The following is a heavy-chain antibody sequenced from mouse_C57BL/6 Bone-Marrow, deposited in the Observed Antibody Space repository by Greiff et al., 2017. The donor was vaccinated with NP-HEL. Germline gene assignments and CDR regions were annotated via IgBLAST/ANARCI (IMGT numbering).Heavy chain of an antibody. D-gene: IGHD1-1*01. J-gene: IGHJ1*03. CDR1: GFTFSDYG. V-gene: IGHV5-17*01. CDR3: ARPITTVWYFDV. Sequence: EVMLVESGGGLVKPGGSLKLSCAASGFTFSDYGMHWVRQAPEKGLEWVAYISSGSSTIYYADTVKGRFTISRDNAKNTLFLQMTSLRSEDTAMYYCARPITTVWYFDVWGTGTTVTVSS. CDR2: ISSGSSTI.